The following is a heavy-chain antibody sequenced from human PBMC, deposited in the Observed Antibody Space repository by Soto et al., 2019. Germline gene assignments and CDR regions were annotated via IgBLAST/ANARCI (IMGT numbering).Heavy chain of an antibody. CDR3: ARAYCSGGSCCAWSGWFDP. D-gene: IGHD2-15*01. Sequence: QVQLQQSGPGLVKPSQTLSLTCAISGDSVSSNSAAWNWIRQSPSRGLEWLGRTYYRSKWYNDYPCSLKTRIPISPVTTKNQFSLHLTSVPPEATAVYYCARAYCSGGSCCAWSGWFDPWGQGTLVTVSS. V-gene: IGHV6-1*01. J-gene: IGHJ5*02. CDR1: GDSVSSNSAA. CDR2: TYYRSKWYN.